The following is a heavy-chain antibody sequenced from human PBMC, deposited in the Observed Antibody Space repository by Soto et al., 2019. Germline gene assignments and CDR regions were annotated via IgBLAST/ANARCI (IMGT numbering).Heavy chain of an antibody. V-gene: IGHV4-30-4*01. CDR2: IYYSGST. J-gene: IGHJ6*02. CDR3: ARAPFDTGDYYGMDV. Sequence: PSETLSLTCTVSGGSISSGDYYWSWIRQPPGKGLEWIWYIYYSGSTYYNPSLKSRVTISVDTSKNQFSLKLSSVTAADTAVYYCARAPFDTGDYYGMDVWGQGTTVTVSS. D-gene: IGHD1-26*01. CDR1: GGSISSGDYY.